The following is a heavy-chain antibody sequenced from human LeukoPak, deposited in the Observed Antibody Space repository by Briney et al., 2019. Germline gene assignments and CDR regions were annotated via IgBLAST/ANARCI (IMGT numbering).Heavy chain of an antibody. CDR3: AGLRRAYYYYMDV. V-gene: IGHV3-21*06. Sequence: TGGSLRLSCAASGFTFSTYTMTWVRQAPGKGLEWVSSISGSGNYIYYADSLKGRFTISRDNANNLLFLQMSSLRAEDTAVYFCAGLRRAYYYYMDVWGKGTTVTVSS. CDR1: GFTFSTYT. J-gene: IGHJ6*03. CDR2: ISGSGNYI.